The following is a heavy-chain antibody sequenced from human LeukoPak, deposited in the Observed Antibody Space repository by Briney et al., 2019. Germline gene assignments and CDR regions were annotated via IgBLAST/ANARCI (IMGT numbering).Heavy chain of an antibody. CDR1: GYTLPTYV. D-gene: IGHD5-18*01. CDR3: ARGGYSYGQHAFDI. CDR2: ISAYNGDT. J-gene: IGHJ3*02. V-gene: IGHV1-18*01. Sequence: ASVKVSCKASGYTLPTYVINWVRKAPGQGLEWMGWISAYNGDTNYAQKLQGRVTMTTDTSTYTAYMELRSLRSDDTAVYYCARGGYSYGQHAFDIWGQGTMVTVSS.